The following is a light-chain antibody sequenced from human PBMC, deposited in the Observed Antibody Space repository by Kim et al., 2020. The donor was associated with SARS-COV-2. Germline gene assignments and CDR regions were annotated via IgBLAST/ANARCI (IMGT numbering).Light chain of an antibody. Sequence: SLSPGERATLSGRASQSVNIDYLAWYQQKPGQAPRLPIYGASSRATGITDRFSGSGSGTDFTLTIARLEPEDFAVYYCQQYGGSRNFGQGTKLEI. V-gene: IGKV3-20*01. J-gene: IGKJ2*01. CDR3: QQYGGSRN. CDR1: QSVNIDY. CDR2: GAS.